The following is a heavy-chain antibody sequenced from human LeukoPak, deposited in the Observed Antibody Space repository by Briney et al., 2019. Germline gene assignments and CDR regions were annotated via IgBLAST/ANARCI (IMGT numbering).Heavy chain of an antibody. CDR1: GYTFTTYD. J-gene: IGHJ4*02. Sequence: GASVKVSCKASGYTFTTYDITWVRQATGQGLEWMGWMNPNSGDTAYAQKFQDRVTMTRNTSISTAYMELSSLESEDTAVYYCASALKRGSAGTLIDYWGQGTLVTVSS. D-gene: IGHD6-13*01. CDR3: ASALKRGSAGTLIDY. V-gene: IGHV1-8*01. CDR2: MNPNSGDT.